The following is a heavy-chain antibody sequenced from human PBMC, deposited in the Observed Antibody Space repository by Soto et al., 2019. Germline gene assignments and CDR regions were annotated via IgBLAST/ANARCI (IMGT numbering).Heavy chain of an antibody. V-gene: IGHV3-23*01. CDR3: AKDLQGNWNPDY. CDR2: ISASGGAT. CDR1: GFTFSSYA. J-gene: IGHJ4*02. D-gene: IGHD1-1*01. Sequence: QSGGSLRLSCAASGFTFSSYAMSWVRQAPGKGLEWVSAISASGGATYYADPVKGRFTISRDNSKNTLYVQMNSLRAEDTAVYYCAKDLQGNWNPDYWGQGTLVTVSS.